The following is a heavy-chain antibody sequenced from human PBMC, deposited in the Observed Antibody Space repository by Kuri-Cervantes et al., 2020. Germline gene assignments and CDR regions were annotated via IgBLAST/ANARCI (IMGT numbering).Heavy chain of an antibody. CDR1: GFTFSSYA. J-gene: IGHJ6*02. V-gene: IGHV3-23*01. Sequence: ETLSLTCAASGFTFSSYAMSWVRQAPGKGLEWVSAISGSGGSTYYADSVKGRFTISRDNSKNTLYLQMNSLRVEDTAIYYCAKSHGQLPCGLDVWGQGTTVTVSS. CDR2: ISGSGGST. CDR3: AKSHGQLPCGLDV.